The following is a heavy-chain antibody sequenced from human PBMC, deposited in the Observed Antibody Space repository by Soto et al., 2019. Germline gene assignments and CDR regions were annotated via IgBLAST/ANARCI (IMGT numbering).Heavy chain of an antibody. V-gene: IGHV1-58*01. CDR3: APGAVAGHYYYYGMDF. D-gene: IGHD6-19*01. CDR2: IVVGSGNT. CDR1: GFTFTSSA. Sequence: ASVKVSCKASGFTFTSSAVQWVRQARGQRLEWIGWIVVGSGNTNYAQKFQERVTITRDMSTSTAYMELSSLRSEDTAVYYCAPGAVAGHYYYYGMDFWGQGTTVTVSS. J-gene: IGHJ6*02.